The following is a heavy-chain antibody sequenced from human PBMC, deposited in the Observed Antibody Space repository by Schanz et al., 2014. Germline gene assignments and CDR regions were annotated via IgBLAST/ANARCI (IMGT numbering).Heavy chain of an antibody. V-gene: IGHV4-31*03. J-gene: IGHJ4*02. CDR2: ISYSGRT. CDR1: GASISSGGYY. D-gene: IGHD2-2*01. Sequence: QVQLQESGPGLVKPSQTLSLTCTVSGASISSGGYYWDWIRLLPGKGLERIGYISYSGRTYYSPTLKSRRTMSVDTSKNQFSLNLSAVTAADTAIYYCRRGECSRTSCHEVAPPDDWGEGTLVAVSS. CDR3: RRGECSRTSCHEVAPPDD.